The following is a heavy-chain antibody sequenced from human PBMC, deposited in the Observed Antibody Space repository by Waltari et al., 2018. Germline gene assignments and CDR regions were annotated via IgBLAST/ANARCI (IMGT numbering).Heavy chain of an antibody. D-gene: IGHD2-2*01. CDR3: ARVAVPAARLYYYYGMDV. Sequence: QVQLQESGPGLVKPSETLSLTCTVSGGSISSYYWSWLRQPPGQGLEWIGYIAYSGSTNYNPSLKSRGTISVDTSKNQFSLKLSSVTAADTAVYYCARVAVPAARLYYYYGMDVWGQGTTVTVSS. CDR2: IAYSGST. CDR1: GGSISSYY. V-gene: IGHV4-59*01. J-gene: IGHJ6*02.